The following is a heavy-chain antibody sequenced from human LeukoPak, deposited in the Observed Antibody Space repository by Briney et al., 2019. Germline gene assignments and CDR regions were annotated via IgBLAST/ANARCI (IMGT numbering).Heavy chain of an antibody. J-gene: IGHJ4*02. V-gene: IGHV3-21*01. D-gene: IGHD3-10*01. CDR1: GFTFSTYT. CDR2: ISSSSSYI. Sequence: PGGSLRLSCAASGFTFSTYTMNWVRKAPGKGLEWVSSISSSSSYIYYSDSLKGRFTISRDNAKNSLFLQMNSLRAEDTAIYYCARDLDEDSPYYHFDSWGQGTLVTVSS. CDR3: ARDLDEDSPYYHFDS.